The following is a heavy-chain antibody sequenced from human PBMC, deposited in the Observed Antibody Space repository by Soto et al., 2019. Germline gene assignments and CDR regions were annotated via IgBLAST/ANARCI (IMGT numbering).Heavy chain of an antibody. V-gene: IGHV3-21*01. D-gene: IGHD2-2*01. Sequence: GGSLRLPCAASGFTFNRYNIHWVRQAPGKGLEWVSSISSSSTYIYYADSVKGRFTISRDNAKNSLYLQMNSLRAEDTAVYYCHIPQAYCSSTSCSDYWGQGTLVTVSS. J-gene: IGHJ4*02. CDR1: GFTFNRYN. CDR3: HIPQAYCSSTSCSDY. CDR2: ISSSSTYI.